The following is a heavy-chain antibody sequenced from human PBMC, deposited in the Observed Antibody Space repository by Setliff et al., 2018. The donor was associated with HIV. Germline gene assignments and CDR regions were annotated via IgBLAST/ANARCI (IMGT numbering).Heavy chain of an antibody. D-gene: IGHD3-22*01. CDR1: GGSISTYY. CDR2: VSYSGST. Sequence: ETLSLTCNFSGGSISTYYWSWIRQPPGKGLEWLGYVSYSGSTNFNPSLESRLAMSVDMSKNHFSLKLRSVTAADTAVYYCARHGHFYDSSSSDAFDIWGHGTMVTVSS. J-gene: IGHJ3*02. CDR3: ARHGHFYDSSSSDAFDI. V-gene: IGHV4-59*08.